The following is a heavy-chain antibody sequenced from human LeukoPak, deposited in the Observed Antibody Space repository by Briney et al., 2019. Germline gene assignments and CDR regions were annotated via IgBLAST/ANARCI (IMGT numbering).Heavy chain of an antibody. CDR2: ISGSCGST. V-gene: IGHV3-23*01. D-gene: IGHD5-12*01. J-gene: IGHJ4*02. CDR3: AKVSGYDSFYFDY. CDR1: GLTFSSYA. Sequence: GVSLRLSCAASGLTFSSYAMSWVRQAPGKGLEWVSAISGSCGSTYYADSVKGRFTISRDNSKNTLYLQMNSLRAEDTAVYYCAKVSGYDSFYFDYWGQGTLVTVSS.